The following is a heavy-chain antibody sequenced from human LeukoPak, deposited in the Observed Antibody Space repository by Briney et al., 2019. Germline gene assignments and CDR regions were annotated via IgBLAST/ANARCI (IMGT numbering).Heavy chain of an antibody. CDR1: GYTFTGYY. D-gene: IGHD4-17*01. CDR3: ARYDYGDYDFYYYYYMDV. V-gene: IGHV1-2*02. CDR2: INPNSGGT. J-gene: IGHJ6*03. Sequence: GASVKVSCKASGYTFTGYYMHWVRQAPGQGLEWMGWINPNSGGTNYAQKFQGRVTMTRDTSISTAYMELSRLRSDDTAVYYCARYDYGDYDFYYYYYMDVWGKGTTVTVSS.